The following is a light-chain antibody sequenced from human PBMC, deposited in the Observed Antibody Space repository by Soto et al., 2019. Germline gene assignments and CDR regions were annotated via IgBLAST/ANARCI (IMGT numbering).Light chain of an antibody. CDR2: GAS. Sequence: EIVVTQSPATLSVSPGERATLSCRASQSVNSNLAWYQQKPGQAPRLLIHGASTRSTGIPARFSGSWSGTEFTLTISSLQSEDFAVYYGKLYNWGGGTFGQGTKGEIK. CDR3: KLYNWGGGT. CDR1: QSVNSN. V-gene: IGKV3-15*01. J-gene: IGKJ1*01.